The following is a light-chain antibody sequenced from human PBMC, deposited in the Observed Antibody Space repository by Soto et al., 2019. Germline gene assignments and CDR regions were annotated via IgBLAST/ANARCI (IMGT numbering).Light chain of an antibody. J-gene: IGKJ3*01. Sequence: DIQMTQSPSSLSASVGDRVTITCQASHDITNYLNWYQHKPGKAPKLLIYGASNLETGVPSRFSGSGSGTDFTFTISSLQPEDFATYYCQYCDYLPLFGPGTTVDFK. CDR3: QYCDYLPL. CDR1: HDITNY. CDR2: GAS. V-gene: IGKV1-33*01.